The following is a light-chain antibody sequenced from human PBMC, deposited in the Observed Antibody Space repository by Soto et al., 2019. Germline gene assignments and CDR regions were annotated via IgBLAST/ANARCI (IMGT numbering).Light chain of an antibody. CDR3: QSYDGALSGSYV. Sequence: QSALTQPPSVSGAPGQRVTISCTGSNSNIGADYDVHWYQQLPGTAPKLLIYGNNNRPSGVPDRFSGSKSGTSASLAITGLQPEDEADYYCQSYDGALSGSYVFGPGTKVTVL. J-gene: IGLJ1*01. CDR2: GNN. V-gene: IGLV1-40*01. CDR1: NSNIGADYD.